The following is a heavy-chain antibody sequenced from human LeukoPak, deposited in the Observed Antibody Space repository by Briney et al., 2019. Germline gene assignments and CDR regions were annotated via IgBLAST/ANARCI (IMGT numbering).Heavy chain of an antibody. CDR3: ARVGASVYGSGSYSSGALVEYYFDY. D-gene: IGHD3-10*01. Sequence: SETLSLTCTVSGGSISSSSYYWGWIRQPPGKGLEWIGSIYYSGSTYYKPSLKSRVTISLDTSKNQFSLKLSSVTAADTAVYYCARVGASVYGSGSYSSGALVEYYFDYWGQGTLVTVSS. CDR2: IYYSGST. J-gene: IGHJ4*02. V-gene: IGHV4-39*07. CDR1: GGSISSSSYY.